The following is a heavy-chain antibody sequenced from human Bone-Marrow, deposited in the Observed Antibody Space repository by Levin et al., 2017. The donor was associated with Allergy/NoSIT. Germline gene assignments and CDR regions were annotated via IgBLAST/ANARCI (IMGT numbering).Heavy chain of an antibody. CDR2: ISGSGEST. V-gene: IGHV3-23*01. J-gene: IGHJ4*02. D-gene: IGHD3-3*01. CDR3: AKGLECSLTAGDGVDY. Sequence: PGGSLRLSCAASGFTFSNYAMSWVRQAPGKGLEWVSHISGSGESTYYADSVTGRFTVSRDNSKNMLYLQMNSLRADDTAEYYCAKGLECSLTAGDGVDYWGQGTLVTVSS. CDR1: GFTFSNYA.